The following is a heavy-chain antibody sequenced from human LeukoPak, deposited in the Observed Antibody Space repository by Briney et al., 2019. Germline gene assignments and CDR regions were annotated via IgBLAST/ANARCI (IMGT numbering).Heavy chain of an antibody. CDR3: ARAGPYDSSGY. V-gene: IGHV4-38-2*02. J-gene: IGHJ4*02. CDR2: IYHSGST. CDR1: GCSISSGYY. Sequence: SETLSLTCTVSGCSISSGYYWGWIRQPPGKGLEWIGSIYHSGSTYYNPSLKSRVTISVDTSKNHFSLKLTSVTVGDTAVYYCARAGPYDSSGYWGQGTLVTVSS. D-gene: IGHD3-22*01.